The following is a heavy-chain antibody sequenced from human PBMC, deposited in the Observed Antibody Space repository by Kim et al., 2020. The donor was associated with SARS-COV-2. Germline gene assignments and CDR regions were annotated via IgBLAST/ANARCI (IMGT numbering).Heavy chain of an antibody. D-gene: IGHD5-12*01. Sequence: ASVKVSCKASGYTFTSYYMHWVRQAPGQGLEWMGIINPSGGSTSYAQKFQGRVTMTRDTSTSTVYMELSSLRSEDTAVYYCARDQYSGYDFGEFGDYWGQGTLVTVSS. CDR2: INPSGGST. CDR1: GYTFTSYY. V-gene: IGHV1-46*01. J-gene: IGHJ4*02. CDR3: ARDQYSGYDFGEFGDY.